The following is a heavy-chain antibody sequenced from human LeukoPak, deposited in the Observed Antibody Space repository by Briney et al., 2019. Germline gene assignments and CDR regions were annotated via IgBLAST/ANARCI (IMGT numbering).Heavy chain of an antibody. CDR3: ARAAAVAGTGGFY. D-gene: IGHD6-19*01. Sequence: GGSLRLSCAASGFNFSTYWMHWVRQAPGKGLVWVSRINSDGSSTSYADSVKGRFTISRDNAKNTLYLQMNSLRAEDTAVYYCARAAAVAGTGGFYCGQGTLVTVSS. CDR2: INSDGSST. J-gene: IGHJ4*02. V-gene: IGHV3-74*01. CDR1: GFNFSTYW.